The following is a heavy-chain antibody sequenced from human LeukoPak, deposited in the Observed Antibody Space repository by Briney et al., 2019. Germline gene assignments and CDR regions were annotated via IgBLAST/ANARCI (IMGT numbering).Heavy chain of an antibody. CDR3: AKDGSRVDYYGSGSPGWYLDY. Sequence: PGGSPRLSCAASGFTFSSYAMSWVRQAPGKGLEWVSAISGSGGSTYYADSVKGRFTISRDNSKNTLYLQMNSLRAEDTAVYYCAKDGSRVDYYGSGSPGWYLDYWGQGTLVTVSS. D-gene: IGHD3-10*01. V-gene: IGHV3-23*01. CDR1: GFTFSSYA. CDR2: ISGSGGST. J-gene: IGHJ4*02.